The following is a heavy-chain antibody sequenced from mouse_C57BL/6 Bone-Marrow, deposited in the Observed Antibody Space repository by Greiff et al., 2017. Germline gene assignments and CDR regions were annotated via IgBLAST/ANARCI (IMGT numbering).Heavy chain of an antibody. Sequence: EVQLQQSGTVLARPGASVKMSCKTSGYTFTSYWMHWVKQRPGQGLEWIGAIYPGNSDTSYNQKFKGKATMTAVTSASTAYMELSSLTNEDSAVYYCTRWGYDPYYWGQGTTLTVSS. CDR3: TRWGYDPYY. V-gene: IGHV1-5*01. CDR1: GYTFTSYW. J-gene: IGHJ2*01. CDR2: IYPGNSDT. D-gene: IGHD2-2*01.